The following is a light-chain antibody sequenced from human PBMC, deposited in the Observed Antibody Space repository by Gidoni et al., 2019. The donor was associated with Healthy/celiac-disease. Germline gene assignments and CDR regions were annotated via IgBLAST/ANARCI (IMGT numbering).Light chain of an antibody. CDR1: QSVSSSY. CDR3: QQYGSSPLYT. J-gene: IGKJ2*01. CDR2: GAS. V-gene: IGKV3-20*01. Sequence: EIVLTQSPGTLSLSPGERATLSCRPSQSVSSSYLAWYPQKPGQAPRPLIYGASSRATGIPDRFSGSGSGTDFTLTISRLEPEDFAVYYCQQYGSSPLYTFGQGTKLEIK.